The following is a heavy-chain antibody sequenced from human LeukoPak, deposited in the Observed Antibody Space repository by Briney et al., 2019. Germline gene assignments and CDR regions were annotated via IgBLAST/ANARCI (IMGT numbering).Heavy chain of an antibody. CDR2: ISYDGSNK. D-gene: IGHD2-15*01. CDR3: AKGGPYCSGGSCLSYFDS. Sequence: PGRSLRLSCVASGFTFSGCGMHWVRQAPGKGLDGVAVISYDGSNKYYADSVKGRFTISRDNSKNTLYLQVNSLRAEDTAVYYCAKGGPYCSGGSCLSYFDSWGQGTLVTVSS. V-gene: IGHV3-30*18. J-gene: IGHJ4*02. CDR1: GFTFSGCG.